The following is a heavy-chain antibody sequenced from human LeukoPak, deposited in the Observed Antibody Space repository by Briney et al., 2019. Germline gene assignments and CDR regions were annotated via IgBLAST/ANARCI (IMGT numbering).Heavy chain of an antibody. Sequence: PGGSLRLSCAASGFTFSSYWMHWVRQAPGKGLVWVSRINSDGSSTSYADSVKGRFTISRDNAKNTLYLQMNSLRAEDTAVYYCARASWSSRSDYCFDYWGQGTLVTVSS. CDR3: ARASWSSRSDYCFDY. CDR2: INSDGSST. D-gene: IGHD6-13*01. J-gene: IGHJ4*02. CDR1: GFTFSSYW. V-gene: IGHV3-74*01.